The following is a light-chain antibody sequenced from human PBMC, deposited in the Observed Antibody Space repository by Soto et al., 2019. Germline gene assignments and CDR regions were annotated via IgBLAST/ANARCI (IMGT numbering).Light chain of an antibody. Sequence: EIVLTQSPATPSLSPGERATLSYRASQSVSSYLAWYQQKPGQAPRLLIYDASNRATGIPARFSGSGSGTDFTLTISSLEPEDFAVYYCQQRSNWPPVTFGQGTKVEIK. J-gene: IGKJ1*01. CDR2: DAS. V-gene: IGKV3-11*01. CDR3: QQRSNWPPVT. CDR1: QSVSSY.